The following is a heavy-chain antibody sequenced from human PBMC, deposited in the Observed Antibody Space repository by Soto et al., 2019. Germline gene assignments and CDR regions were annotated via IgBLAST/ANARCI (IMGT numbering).Heavy chain of an antibody. CDR2: IKQDGSEK. D-gene: IGHD1-1*01. CDR1: RFTFSSYW. V-gene: IGHV3-7*01. Sequence: LRLSCAASRFTFSSYWMSWVPQAPGKGLEWVANIKQDGSEKFYVDSVKGRFTISRDNAKNSLYLQMDSLRAEDTAVYYCARGIDDNASFGMDIWGQGTTVTVSS. CDR3: ARGIDDNASFGMDI. J-gene: IGHJ6*02.